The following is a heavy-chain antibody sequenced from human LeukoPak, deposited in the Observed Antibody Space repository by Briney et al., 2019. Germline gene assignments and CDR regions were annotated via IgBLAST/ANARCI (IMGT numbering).Heavy chain of an antibody. CDR3: ATSSHLWFGEYDAFDI. D-gene: IGHD3-10*01. CDR1: GFTFSSYG. Sequence: PGGSLRLSCAASGFTFSSYGMHWVRQAPGKGLEWVAVISYDGSNKYYADSVKGRFTISRDNSKNTLYLQMYSLRAEDTAVYYCATSSHLWFGEYDAFDIWGQGTMVTVSS. J-gene: IGHJ3*02. V-gene: IGHV3-30*03. CDR2: ISYDGSNK.